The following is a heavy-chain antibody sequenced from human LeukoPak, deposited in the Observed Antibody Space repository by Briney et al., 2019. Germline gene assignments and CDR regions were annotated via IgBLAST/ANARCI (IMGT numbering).Heavy chain of an antibody. Sequence: SGPALVKPTQTLTLTCTFSGFSLSTGGVCVSWIRQPPGKALEWLARIDWDDDKFYSTSLKTRLTISKDTSKNQVVLTLTNMDPVDTATYYCARTHRCMGGNCELQSWFDAWGQGALVTVSS. CDR2: IDWDDDK. CDR1: GFSLSTGGVC. CDR3: ARTHRCMGGNCELQSWFDA. V-gene: IGHV2-70*17. J-gene: IGHJ5*02. D-gene: IGHD4-23*01.